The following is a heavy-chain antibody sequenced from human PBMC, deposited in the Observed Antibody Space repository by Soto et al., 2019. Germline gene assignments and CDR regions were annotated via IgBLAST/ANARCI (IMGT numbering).Heavy chain of an antibody. CDR1: GGTFSSYA. Sequence: QVQLVQSGAEVKKPGSSVKVSCKASGGTFSSYAISWVRQAPGQGLEWMGGIIPIFGTANYAQKLQGRVTITADESTSTAYMELSSLCSEDTAVYYCARSPYSRSTENPSYYYGMDVWGKGTTVTVSS. D-gene: IGHD6-6*01. J-gene: IGHJ6*04. CDR3: ARSPYSRSTENPSYYYGMDV. V-gene: IGHV1-69*01. CDR2: IIPIFGTA.